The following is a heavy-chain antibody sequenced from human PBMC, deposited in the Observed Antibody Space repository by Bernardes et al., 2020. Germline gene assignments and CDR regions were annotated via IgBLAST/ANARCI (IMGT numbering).Heavy chain of an antibody. CDR1: GFTFDDYA. CDR3: AKDHNPGIAVYYFDY. CDR2: ISWNSGSI. J-gene: IGHJ4*02. V-gene: IGHV3-9*01. D-gene: IGHD6-19*01. Sequence: GGSLRLSCAASGFTFDDYAMHWVRQAPGKGLEWVSGISWNSGSIGYADSVKGRFTISRDNAKNSLYLQMNSLRAEDTALYYCAKDHNPGIAVYYFDYWGQGTLVTVSS.